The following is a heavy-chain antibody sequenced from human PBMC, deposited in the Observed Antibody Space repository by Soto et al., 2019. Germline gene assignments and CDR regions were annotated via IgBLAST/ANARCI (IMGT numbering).Heavy chain of an antibody. D-gene: IGHD3-10*01. V-gene: IGHV1-18*01. CDR3: AREGYYSGSGTYSPPRYDGMDV. CDR2: ISDYNGNT. CDR1: GYTFSNYG. J-gene: IGHJ6*02. Sequence: QVQLVQSGAEVRKPGASVKVSCKASGYTFSNYGLSWVRQAPGQGLEWMGWISDYNGNTHYAQKFQGRLIMTTDTSMRTAYVELRSLTSDDTAVYFCAREGYYSGSGTYSPPRYDGMDVWGQGTTVTVSS.